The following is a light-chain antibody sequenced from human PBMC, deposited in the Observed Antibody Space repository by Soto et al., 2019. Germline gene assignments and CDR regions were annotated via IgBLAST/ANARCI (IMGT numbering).Light chain of an antibody. Sequence: EIVLTQSPATLSLSPGERATLSCRASQSVSSYLAWYQQKPGQAPRLLIYDASNRATGIPARFSGSGSGTDFTLTISSLEPEDFAVYYCQQRSNWPPWGTCGQGTKVEIK. V-gene: IGKV3-11*01. J-gene: IGKJ1*01. CDR1: QSVSSY. CDR2: DAS. CDR3: QQRSNWPPWGT.